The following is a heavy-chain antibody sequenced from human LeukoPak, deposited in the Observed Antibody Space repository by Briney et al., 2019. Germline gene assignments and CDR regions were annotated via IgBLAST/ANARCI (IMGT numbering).Heavy chain of an antibody. V-gene: IGHV3-23*01. CDR2: ISGSGGST. D-gene: IGHD1-26*01. Sequence: PGGSLRLSYAACGFAFSSYGMSWVRQATGEGLEWVSAISGSGGSTYYAASVKGRFTISRDNSKNTLYLQMNSLRAEDTAVYYCAKYKGATALDYWGQGTLVTVSS. J-gene: IGHJ4*02. CDR1: GFAFSSYG. CDR3: AKYKGATALDY.